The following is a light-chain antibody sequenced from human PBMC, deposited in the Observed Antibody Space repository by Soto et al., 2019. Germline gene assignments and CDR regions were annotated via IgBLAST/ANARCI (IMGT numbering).Light chain of an antibody. CDR2: GAS. CDR1: QSVSSN. J-gene: IGKJ3*01. Sequence: EIVMTQSPATLSVSPGERATLSCRASQSVSSNLAWYQQKPGQAPRLLIYGASTRATGIPARFSGGGSGTEFTLTISSLQSEDFAVYYCQQYNNWPWFTFGRGTKVDIK. V-gene: IGKV3-15*01. CDR3: QQYNNWPWFT.